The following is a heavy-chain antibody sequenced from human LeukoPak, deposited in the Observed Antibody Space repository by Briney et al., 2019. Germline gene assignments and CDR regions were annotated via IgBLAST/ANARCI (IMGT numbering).Heavy chain of an antibody. CDR2: ISSSSSYI. D-gene: IGHD3-22*01. Sequence: TGGSLRLSCAASGFTFSSYSMNWVRQAPGKGLEWVSSISSSSSYIYYADSVKGRFTISRDNAKNSLYLQMNSLRAEDTAVYYCARWGESGSLPPNFDYWGQGTLVTVSS. V-gene: IGHV3-21*01. CDR1: GFTFSSYS. CDR3: ARWGESGSLPPNFDY. J-gene: IGHJ4*02.